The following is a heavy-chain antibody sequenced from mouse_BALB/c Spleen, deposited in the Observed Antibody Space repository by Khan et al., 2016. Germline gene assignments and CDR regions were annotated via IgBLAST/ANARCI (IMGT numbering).Heavy chain of an antibody. D-gene: IGHD2-14*01. CDR3: ARGGTSGSPFAY. CDR1: VYTFTTYW. Sequence: VQLQESGAELARPGASVKLSCKASVYTFTTYWMQWVKQRPGQGLEWIGAIYPGDDDTRYTQKFKGKATLTAAESSSTAYMQLSSLASEDSAGFYCARGGTSGSPFAYWGQGTLVTVSA. V-gene: IGHV1-87*01. CDR2: IYPGDDDT. J-gene: IGHJ3*01.